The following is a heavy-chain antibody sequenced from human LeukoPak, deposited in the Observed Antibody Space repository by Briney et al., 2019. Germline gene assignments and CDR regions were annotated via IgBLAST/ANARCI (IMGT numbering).Heavy chain of an antibody. D-gene: IGHD6-13*01. CDR2: IYYSGST. V-gene: IGHV4-59*01. Sequence: SETLSLTCTVSGGSISSYYWSWIRQPPGKGLEWIGYIYYSGSTNYNPSLKSRVTISVDTSKNQFSLKLSSVTAADTAVYYCARAAEGYSSSLDYWGQGTLVTVSS. CDR3: ARAAEGYSSSLDY. CDR1: GGSISSYY. J-gene: IGHJ4*02.